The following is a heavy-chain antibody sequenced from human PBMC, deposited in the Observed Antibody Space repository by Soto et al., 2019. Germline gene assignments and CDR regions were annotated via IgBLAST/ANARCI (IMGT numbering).Heavy chain of an antibody. CDR3: AKEGGVSGSYYISSSYYFAS. D-gene: IGHD1-26*01. V-gene: IGHV3-30*18. Sequence: QVQLVESGGGVVQPGRSLRLSCAASGFTFSSYGMHWVRQAPGKGLEWVAIISYDGSNTYYADSVKGRFTISRDNSKNTLCLQMNSLRAEDKSEYYCAKEGGVSGSYYISSSYYFASWGHGTLVSVSS. CDR1: GFTFSSYG. CDR2: ISYDGSNT. J-gene: IGHJ4*01.